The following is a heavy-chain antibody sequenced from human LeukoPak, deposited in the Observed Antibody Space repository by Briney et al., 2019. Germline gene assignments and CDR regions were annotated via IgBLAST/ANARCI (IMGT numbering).Heavy chain of an antibody. CDR1: GYTFTGYY. D-gene: IGHD6-6*01. V-gene: IGHV1-2*02. Sequence: GASVTVSCKASGYTFTGYYMHWVRQAPGQGLEWMGWINPNSGGTNYAQKFQGRVSMTRDTSISTAYMELSRLRSDDAAVYYCATALLEYSSSMDVWGKGTTVTVSS. J-gene: IGHJ6*04. CDR2: INPNSGGT. CDR3: ATALLEYSSSMDV.